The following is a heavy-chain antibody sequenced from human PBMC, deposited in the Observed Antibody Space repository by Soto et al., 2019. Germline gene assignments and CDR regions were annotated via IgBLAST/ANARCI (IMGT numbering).Heavy chain of an antibody. CDR3: AQGGPATAPVDY. Sequence: PSETLSLTCAVSGGSISSGGFSWTWIRQPPGKGLEWIGYIYHSGNTYYNPSLKSRVTISVDRSKNQFSLKLSSVTAADTAVYYCAQGGPATAPVDYWGQGTLVTVSS. V-gene: IGHV4-30-2*01. CDR1: GGSISSGGFS. J-gene: IGHJ4*02. CDR2: IYHSGNT. D-gene: IGHD2-2*01.